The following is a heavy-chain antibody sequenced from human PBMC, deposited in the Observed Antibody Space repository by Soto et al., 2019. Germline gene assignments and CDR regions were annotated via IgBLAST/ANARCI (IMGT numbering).Heavy chain of an antibody. J-gene: IGHJ5*02. CDR3: ERGNMMRGIMIRAYNWLDP. CDR1: GFTFSSDW. V-gene: IGHV3-74*01. CDR2: IKSDGTRT. D-gene: IGHD3-10*01. Sequence: EVQLVESGGGLVQPGGSLRLSCAASGFTFSSDWMHWVRQAPGKGLVWVSRIKSDGTRTTYADVVKGRFTISRDNAENMLYLEMNSLRAEDTAVYFCERGNMMRGIMIRAYNWLDPWGQGTLVTVSS.